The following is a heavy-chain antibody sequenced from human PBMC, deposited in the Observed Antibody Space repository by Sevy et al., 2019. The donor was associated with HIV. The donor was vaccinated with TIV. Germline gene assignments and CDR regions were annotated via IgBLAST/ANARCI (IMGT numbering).Heavy chain of an antibody. CDR2: SIPIFGTA. V-gene: IGHV1-69*13. J-gene: IGHJ6*02. D-gene: IGHD6-19*01. CDR3: ARIAVAGHPDYYYGMDV. Sequence: ASVKVSCKASGGTFSSYAISWVRQAPGQGLEGMGGSIPIFGTANYATNFQGRVTITPDESTSTAYMELSSLRSEDTAVYYCARIAVAGHPDYYYGMDVWGQGTTVTVSS. CDR1: GGTFSSYA.